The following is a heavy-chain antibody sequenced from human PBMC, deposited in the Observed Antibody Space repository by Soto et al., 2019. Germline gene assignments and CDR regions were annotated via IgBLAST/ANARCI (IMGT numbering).Heavy chain of an antibody. Sequence: QEQLVESGGGVVQPGRSLRLSCSASEFTFSSYAFHWVLQAPGKGLEWVAVISRDGSDKYYADSVKGRFTISRDNFRDTLYLQMDSLKSDDTAVYYCARAFMSPGSPENGFDVWGQGTMVTVSS. V-gene: IGHV3-30-3*01. CDR2: ISRDGSDK. CDR3: ARAFMSPGSPENGFDV. D-gene: IGHD3-10*01. J-gene: IGHJ3*01. CDR1: EFTFSSYA.